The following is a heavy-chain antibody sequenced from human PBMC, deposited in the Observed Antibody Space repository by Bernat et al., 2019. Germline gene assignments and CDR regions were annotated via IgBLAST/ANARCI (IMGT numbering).Heavy chain of an antibody. Sequence: QVQLVQSGAEVKKPGASVKVSCKASGYTFTGYYMHWVRQAPGQGLEWMGWINPNSGGTNYAQKFQGRVTMTRDTSISTAYMELSRLRSDDTAVYYCARESERATTVGWFDPWGQGTLVTVSS. V-gene: IGHV1-2*02. CDR2: INPNSGGT. J-gene: IGHJ5*02. CDR1: GYTFTGYY. D-gene: IGHD5-24*01. CDR3: ARESERATTVGWFDP.